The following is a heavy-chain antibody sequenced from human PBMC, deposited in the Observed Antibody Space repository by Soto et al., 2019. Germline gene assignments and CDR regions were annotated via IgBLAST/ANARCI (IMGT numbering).Heavy chain of an antibody. CDR1: GYTFNSYY. D-gene: IGHD3-3*01. CDR2: FNPSGGST. CDR3: ARGGYDGYFDL. Sequence: QVQLVQSGAEVKKPGASVKVSCKASGYTFNSYYIHWVRQAPGQGLEWMGIFNPSGGSTNYPQKLQGRVTLTRDTSTSTVYMELSSLRSEDTAIYYCARGGYDGYFDLWGRGTLVTVSS. V-gene: IGHV1-46*02. J-gene: IGHJ2*01.